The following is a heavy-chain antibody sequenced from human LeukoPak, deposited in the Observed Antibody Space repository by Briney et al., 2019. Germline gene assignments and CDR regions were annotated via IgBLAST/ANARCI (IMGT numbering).Heavy chain of an antibody. CDR1: GFTFSSYS. CDR3: ARYCSSTSCYNGGFDY. J-gene: IGHJ4*02. CDR2: ISSSSSYI. Sequence: GSLSLSCAASGFTFSSYSMNWVRQAPGKGLEWVSSISSSSSYIYYADSVKGRFTISRDNAKNSLYLQMNSLKAEDTAVYYCARYCSSTSCYNGGFDYWGQGTLVTVSS. D-gene: IGHD2-2*02. V-gene: IGHV3-21*01.